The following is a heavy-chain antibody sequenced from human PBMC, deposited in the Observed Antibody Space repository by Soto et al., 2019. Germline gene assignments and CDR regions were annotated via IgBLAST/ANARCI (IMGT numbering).Heavy chain of an antibody. CDR1: RGSISSGAYY. CDR3: ARAPRYFYDNSGYYLYYFDY. D-gene: IGHD3-22*01. CDR2: IYNSGST. V-gene: IGHV4-31*03. J-gene: IGHJ4*02. Sequence: SETLSLTCTVSRGSISSGAYYWSWIRQHPGRGLEWIGYIYNSGSTYYNPSLKSRVSISVDTSKSQFALNLSSVTAADTAVYYCARAPRYFYDNSGYYLYYFDYWGQGTLLTV.